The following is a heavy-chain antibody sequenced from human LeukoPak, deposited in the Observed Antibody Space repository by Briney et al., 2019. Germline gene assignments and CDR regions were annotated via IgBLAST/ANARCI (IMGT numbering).Heavy chain of an antibody. D-gene: IGHD3-3*01. J-gene: IGHJ4*02. CDR2: IRYDGSNK. CDR3: AKDIVAYYDFWSGSYFDY. V-gene: IGHV3-30*02. Sequence: GGSLRLSCAASGFTFSSYGMHWVRQAPGKGLEWVAFIRYDGSNKYYADSVKGRFTISRDNSKNTLYLQMNSLRAEDTAVYYCAKDIVAYYDFWSGSYFDYWGQGTLVTVSS. CDR1: GFTFSSYG.